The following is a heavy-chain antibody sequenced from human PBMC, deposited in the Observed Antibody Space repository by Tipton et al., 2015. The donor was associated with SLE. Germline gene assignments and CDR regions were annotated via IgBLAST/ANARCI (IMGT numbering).Heavy chain of an antibody. CDR1: GGSISSYY. CDR2: IYYSGST. Sequence: TLSLTCTVSGGSISSYYWGWIRQPPGKGLEWIGSIYYSGSTYYNPSLKSRVTISVDTSKNQFSLKLSSVTAADTAVYYCAREVGRPGFDYWGQGTLVTVSS. D-gene: IGHD1-26*01. V-gene: IGHV4-39*07. CDR3: AREVGRPGFDY. J-gene: IGHJ4*02.